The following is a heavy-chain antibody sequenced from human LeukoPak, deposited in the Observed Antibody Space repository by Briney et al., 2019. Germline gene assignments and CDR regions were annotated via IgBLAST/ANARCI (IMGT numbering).Heavy chain of an antibody. CDR2: GRGTSA. CDR1: GFTFSAYA. CDR3: ARDPGPSGWYVWGMDV. V-gene: IGHV3-23*01. Sequence: GGSLRLSCAASGFTFSAYAMIGRGTSAFYSDSVKGRFTISRDNSKNTLYLQMNSLRAEDTAVYYCARDPGPSGWYVWGMDVWGQGTTVTVSS. J-gene: IGHJ6*02. D-gene: IGHD6-19*01.